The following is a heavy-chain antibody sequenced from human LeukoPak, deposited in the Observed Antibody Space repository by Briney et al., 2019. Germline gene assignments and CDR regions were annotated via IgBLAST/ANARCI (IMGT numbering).Heavy chain of an antibody. CDR3: ARHGGSHFLY. CDR2: IYYSGTT. CDR1: GGSISSYY. J-gene: IGHJ4*02. Sequence: SETLSLTCTVSGGSISSYYWSWIRQPPGKGLEWIGYIYYSGTTKYNPSLKSRVTISVDTSKNQFSLKLSSVAAADTPVYYCARHGGSHFLYWGQGILVTVSS. D-gene: IGHD1-26*01. V-gene: IGHV4-59*08.